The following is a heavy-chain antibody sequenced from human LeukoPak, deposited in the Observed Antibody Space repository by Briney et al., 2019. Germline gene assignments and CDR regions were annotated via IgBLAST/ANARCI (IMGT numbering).Heavy chain of an antibody. CDR2: ISYDGSNK. D-gene: IGHD3-9*01. CDR1: GFTFSSYA. V-gene: IGHV3-30*04. Sequence: GGSLRLSCAASGFTFSSYAMHWVRQAPGKGLEGVAVISYDGSNKYYADSVKGRFTISRDNSKNTLYLQMNSLRAEDTAVYYCARENYDILTGYLGYFDYWGQGTLVTVSS. CDR3: ARENYDILTGYLGYFDY. J-gene: IGHJ4*02.